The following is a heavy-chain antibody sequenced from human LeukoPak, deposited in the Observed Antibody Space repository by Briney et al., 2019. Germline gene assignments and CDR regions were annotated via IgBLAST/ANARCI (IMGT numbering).Heavy chain of an antibody. Sequence: GESLKISCKGSGYSFTSYWIGWVRQMPGKGLEWMGIIYPGDSDTRYSPSLQGQVTISADKSNSTAYLQWGSLKASDTATHYCARPEYSSGWYDAFDIWGQGTMVTVSS. V-gene: IGHV5-51*01. CDR3: ARPEYSSGWYDAFDI. J-gene: IGHJ3*02. CDR1: GYSFTSYW. CDR2: IYPGDSDT. D-gene: IGHD6-19*01.